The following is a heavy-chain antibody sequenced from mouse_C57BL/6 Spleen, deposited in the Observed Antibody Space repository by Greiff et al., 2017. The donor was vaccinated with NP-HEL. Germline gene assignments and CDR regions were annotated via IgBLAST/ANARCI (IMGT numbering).Heavy chain of an antibody. CDR1: GFSLTSYG. CDR2: IWSDGST. D-gene: IGHD1-1*01. Sequence: VQLQESGPGLVAPSQSLSITCTVSGFSLTSYGVHWVRQPPGKGLEWLVVIWSDGSTTYNSALKSRLSIIKDNSKSQVFLKMNSLQTDDTAMYYCARQRGITTVVATDYAMDYWGQGTSGTVSS. J-gene: IGHJ4*01. V-gene: IGHV2-6-1*01. CDR3: ARQRGITTVVATDYAMDY.